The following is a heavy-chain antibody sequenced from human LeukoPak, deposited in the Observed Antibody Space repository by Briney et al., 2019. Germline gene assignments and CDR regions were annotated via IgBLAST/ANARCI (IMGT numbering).Heavy chain of an antibody. D-gene: IGHD3-16*01. V-gene: IGHV4-38-2*02. CDR1: GYSISSGYD. J-gene: IGHJ4*02. CDR3: ARSEINDYFKY. Sequence: SETLSLTCTVSGYSISSGYDWGWMQQAPGKGLEWLGSISQSGNTYNNPSLRSRVTLSVDTSKKPVSLKLTSVCAADTAVYYCARSEINDYFKYWGPGILVTVST. CDR2: ISQSGNT.